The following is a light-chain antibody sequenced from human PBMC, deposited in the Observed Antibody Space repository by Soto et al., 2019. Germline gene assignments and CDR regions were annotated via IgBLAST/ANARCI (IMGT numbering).Light chain of an antibody. Sequence: QSVLTQAASVSGSPGQSITISCTGTSSDVGSYNLVSWYQQHPGKAPKLMIYEVSKRPSGLSNRFSGSKSGNTASLTISGLQAEDEADYYCSSYAGSRTPLIFGTGTNVTVL. CDR2: EVS. J-gene: IGLJ1*01. V-gene: IGLV2-23*02. CDR1: SSDVGSYNL. CDR3: SSYAGSRTPLI.